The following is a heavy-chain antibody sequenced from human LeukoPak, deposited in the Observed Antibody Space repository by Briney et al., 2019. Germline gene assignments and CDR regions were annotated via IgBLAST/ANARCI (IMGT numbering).Heavy chain of an antibody. V-gene: IGHV3-23*01. Sequence: QPGGSLRLSCAASGFIFSSYVMGWVRQAPGKGLEWVSSISVGGGDTFASDSVKGRFTITRENSKNTLYLQMTGQRVEDTAVYFCAKLNLGEMAYFDSWGQGTLVTVSS. CDR1: GFIFSSYV. CDR2: ISVGGGDT. D-gene: IGHD3-16*01. CDR3: AKLNLGEMAYFDS. J-gene: IGHJ4*02.